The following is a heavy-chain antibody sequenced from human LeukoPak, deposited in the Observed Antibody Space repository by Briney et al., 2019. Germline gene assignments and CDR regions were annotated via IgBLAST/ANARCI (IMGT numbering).Heavy chain of an antibody. CDR2: INPNSGRT. Sequence: GASVKVSCKASGYPFTDYYIHWVRQAPGQGLEWMGIINPNSGRTSYSQNFQGRLTMSRDTSTSTVYLELSSLQSDDTAVFYCARDFLGSSLRKFEYWGQGTL. D-gene: IGHD3-10*01. V-gene: IGHV1-46*01. CDR1: GYPFTDYY. CDR3: ARDFLGSSLRKFEY. J-gene: IGHJ4*02.